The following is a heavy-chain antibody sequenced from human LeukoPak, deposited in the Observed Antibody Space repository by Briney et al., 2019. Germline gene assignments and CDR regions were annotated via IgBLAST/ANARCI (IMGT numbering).Heavy chain of an antibody. CDR3: ARDPYYYGSGRSTGYYYYYMDV. V-gene: IGHV1-46*01. D-gene: IGHD3-10*01. J-gene: IGHJ6*03. Sequence: GASVKVSCKASGYTFTSYYMHWVRQAPGQGLEWMGIINPSGGSTSYAQKFQGRVTMTRDMSTSTVYMELSSLRSEDTAVYYCARDPYYYGSGRSTGYYYYYMDVWGKGTTVTVSS. CDR1: GYTFTSYY. CDR2: INPSGGST.